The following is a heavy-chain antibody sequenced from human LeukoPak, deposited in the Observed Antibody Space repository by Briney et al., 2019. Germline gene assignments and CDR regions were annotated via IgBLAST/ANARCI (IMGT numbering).Heavy chain of an antibody. J-gene: IGHJ6*02. Sequence: GGSLRLSCTASGGTFSTYSMNWVRQAPGKGLEWVAGIRGSDCATYYADSTKGRFTISRDNSKNTLYLQMDSLRDEDTALYYCAKANGRYGLDVWGQGTTVTVSS. CDR2: IRGSDCAT. V-gene: IGHV3-23*01. CDR3: AKANGRYGLDV. D-gene: IGHD2-8*01. CDR1: GGTFSTYS.